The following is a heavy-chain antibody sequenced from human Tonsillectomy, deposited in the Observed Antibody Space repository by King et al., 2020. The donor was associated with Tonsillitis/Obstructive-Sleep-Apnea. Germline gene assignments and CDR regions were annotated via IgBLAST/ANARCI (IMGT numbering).Heavy chain of an antibody. Sequence: VQLMESGGGLVQPGRSLRLSCAASGFTFDDYAMYWVRQAPGKGLEWVSGISWNSAKLVYADSVKGRFTISRDNAKNSLYLQMNSLRTEDTALYYCTKDLIIATSGTPGDAFDLWGQGTVVTVSS. D-gene: IGHD6-13*01. CDR3: TKDLIIATSGTPGDAFDL. J-gene: IGHJ3*01. V-gene: IGHV3-9*01. CDR2: ISWNSAKL. CDR1: GFTFDDYA.